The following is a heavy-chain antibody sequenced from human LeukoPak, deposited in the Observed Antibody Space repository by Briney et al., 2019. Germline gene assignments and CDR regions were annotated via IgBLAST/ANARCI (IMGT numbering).Heavy chain of an antibody. D-gene: IGHD3-9*01. CDR2: IIPIFGTA. CDR1: GGTFSSYA. CDR3: ARVPYYDILTGYYSLDY. J-gene: IGHJ4*02. Sequence: SVKVSCKASGGTFSSYAISWVRQAPGQGLEWMGGIIPIFGTANYAQKFQGRVTITTDESTSTAYMELSSLRSEDTAVYYCARVPYYDILTGYYSLDYWGQGTLVTVSS. V-gene: IGHV1-69*05.